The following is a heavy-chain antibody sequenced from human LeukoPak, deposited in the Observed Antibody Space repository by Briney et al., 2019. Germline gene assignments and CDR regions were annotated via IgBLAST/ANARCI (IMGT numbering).Heavy chain of an antibody. Sequence: PGGSLRLSCTASGFTFSTYSLIWVRQALGKGLEWGSAISGSGGSTYYADSVKGRFTISRHDPKNTLYLQMNSLRPEDTAVYYCARLEMATITHAFDIWGQGAMVTVSS. CDR3: ARLEMATITHAFDI. CDR1: GFTFSTYS. V-gene: IGHV3-23*01. CDR2: ISGSGGST. D-gene: IGHD5-24*01. J-gene: IGHJ3*02.